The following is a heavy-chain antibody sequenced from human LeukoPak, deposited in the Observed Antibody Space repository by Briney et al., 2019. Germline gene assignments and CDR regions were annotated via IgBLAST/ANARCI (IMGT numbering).Heavy chain of an antibody. CDR1: GGSISSHS. CDR2: INYSGST. J-gene: IGHJ4*02. Sequence: SETLSLTCTVSGGSISSHSWSWIRQPPGKGLEWIGYINYSGSTYYNHSLKSRVTISIDMAKNQVSLKLSSVTAADTAVYYCATFYYDSSGYRDWGQGTLVTVSS. D-gene: IGHD3-22*01. V-gene: IGHV4-59*11. CDR3: ATFYYDSSGYRD.